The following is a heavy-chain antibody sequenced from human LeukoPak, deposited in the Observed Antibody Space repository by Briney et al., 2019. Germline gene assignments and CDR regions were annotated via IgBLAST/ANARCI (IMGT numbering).Heavy chain of an antibody. V-gene: IGHV1-18*03. Sequence: ASVKVSCKASGYTFINYGITWVRQAPGQGLEWMGWISIYNDNTNYAQKLQGRVTMTTDTSTSTAYMELRSLRSDDMAVYYCARDATFSWTFGGVISDYWGQGTLVTVSS. J-gene: IGHJ4*02. D-gene: IGHD3-16*01. CDR2: ISIYNDNT. CDR3: ARDATFSWTFGGVISDY. CDR1: GYTFINYG.